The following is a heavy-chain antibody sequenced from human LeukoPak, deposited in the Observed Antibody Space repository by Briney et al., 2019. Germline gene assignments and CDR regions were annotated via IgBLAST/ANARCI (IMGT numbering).Heavy chain of an antibody. D-gene: IGHD5-18*01. CDR2: ISSSGNTI. CDR1: GFTFSSYS. Sequence: GGSLRLSCAASGFTFSSYSMNWVRQAPGKGLEWVSYISSSGNTIDYADSVKGRFTISRDNAKNSLYLQMVSLRAEDTAVYYCARLRGYSYGYGDYWGQGTLITVSS. J-gene: IGHJ4*02. CDR3: ARLRGYSYGYGDY. V-gene: IGHV3-48*04.